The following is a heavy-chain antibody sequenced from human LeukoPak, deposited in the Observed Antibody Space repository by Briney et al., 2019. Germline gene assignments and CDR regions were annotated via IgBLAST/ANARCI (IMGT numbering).Heavy chain of an antibody. CDR2: INSDGSWT. Sequence: QTGGSLRLSCAASGNYWMHWVRQAPGKGLVWVSHINSDGSWTSYADSVKGRFTISKDNAKNTVYLQMNSLRAEDTAVYHCVSFYETYWGRGTLVTVSS. CDR1: GNYW. CDR3: VSFYETY. J-gene: IGHJ4*02. V-gene: IGHV3-74*01. D-gene: IGHD2/OR15-2a*01.